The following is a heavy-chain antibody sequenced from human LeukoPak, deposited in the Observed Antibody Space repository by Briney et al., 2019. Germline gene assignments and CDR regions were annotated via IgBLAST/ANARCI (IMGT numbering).Heavy chain of an antibody. J-gene: IGHJ4*02. V-gene: IGHV4-59*12. CDR3: AREGEGVDTAMVKHFDY. CDR1: GGSISSYY. CDR2: IYYSGST. Sequence: SETLSLTCTVSGGSISSYYWSWIRQPPGKGLEWIGYIYYSGSTNYNPSLKSRVTISVDTSKNQFSLKLSSVTAADTAVYYCAREGEGVDTAMVKHFDYWGQGTLVTVSS. D-gene: IGHD5-18*01.